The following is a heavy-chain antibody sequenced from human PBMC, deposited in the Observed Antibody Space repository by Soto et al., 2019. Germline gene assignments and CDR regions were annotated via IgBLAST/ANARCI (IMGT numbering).Heavy chain of an antibody. CDR3: ARHNCGGDCYTRIDY. V-gene: IGHV4-39*01. D-gene: IGHD2-21*02. Sequence: SETLSLTCTVSGGSISSSSYYWGWIRQPPGKGLEWIGSIYYSGSTYYNPSLKSRVTISVDTSKNQFSLKLSSVTAADTAVYYCARHNCGGDCYTRIDYWGQGTLVTVSS. CDR1: GGSISSSSYY. J-gene: IGHJ4*02. CDR2: IYYSGST.